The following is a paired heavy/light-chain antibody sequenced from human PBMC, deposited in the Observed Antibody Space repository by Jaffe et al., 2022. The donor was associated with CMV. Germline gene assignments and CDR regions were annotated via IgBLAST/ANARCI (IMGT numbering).Heavy chain of an antibody. Sequence: EVQLVESGGGLVQPGGSLRLSCAASGFGFRNYAMTWVRQAPGKGREWVSAISGSGGNTYYANSVKGRFTISRDNSKNTLYLQMNSLRAEDTATYYCAKDYYDSSGYRIDYWGPGTLVTVSS. CDR1: GFGFRNYA. V-gene: IGHV3-23*04. J-gene: IGHJ4*02. CDR3: AKDYYDSSGYRIDY. D-gene: IGHD3-22*01. CDR2: ISGSGGNT.
Light chain of an antibody. CDR3: CSYGGSYTYV. Sequence: QSALTQPRSVSGSPGQSVTISCTGTSSDVGSYNYVSWYQEHPGKAPKLMIYDVSKRPSGVPDRFSGSKSGNTASLTISGLQAEDEADYFCCSYGGSYTYVFGTGTKVTVL. CDR2: DVS. CDR1: SSDVGSYNY. J-gene: IGLJ1*01. V-gene: IGLV2-11*01.